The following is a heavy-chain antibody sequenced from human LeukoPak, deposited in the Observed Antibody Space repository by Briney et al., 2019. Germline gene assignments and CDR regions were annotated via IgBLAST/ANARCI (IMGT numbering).Heavy chain of an antibody. CDR2: ISYDGSNK. CDR3: AKILGGSSWYRAWVGYYYGMDV. Sequence: GRSLRLSCAASGFTFSSYGMHWVRQAPGKGLEWVAVISYDGSNKYYADSVKGRFAISRDNSKNTLYLQMNSLRAEDTAVYYCAKILGGSSWYRAWVGYYYGMDVWGQGTTVTVSS. V-gene: IGHV3-30*18. CDR1: GFTFSSYG. D-gene: IGHD6-13*01. J-gene: IGHJ6*02.